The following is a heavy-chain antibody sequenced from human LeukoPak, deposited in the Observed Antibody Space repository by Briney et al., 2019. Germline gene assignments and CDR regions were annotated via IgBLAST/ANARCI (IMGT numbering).Heavy chain of an antibody. V-gene: IGHV3-48*03. CDR3: ARYCAADCYKGMDV. D-gene: IGHD2-21*02. J-gene: IGHJ6*02. CDR1: GFTLSSYV. Sequence: GGSLRLSCAASGFTLSSYVMNWVRPAPGKGLEWISYISRSGTSTHYADSVQGRFTISRDNAKNSLYLLMNSLRVEDTAVYYCARYCAADCYKGMDVWGQGTTVTVSS. CDR2: ISRSGTST.